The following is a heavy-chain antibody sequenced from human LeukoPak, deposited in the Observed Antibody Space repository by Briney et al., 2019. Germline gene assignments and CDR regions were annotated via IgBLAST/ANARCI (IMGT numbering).Heavy chain of an antibody. CDR1: GGTFSSYA. CDR2: IIPILGIA. J-gene: IGHJ4*02. CDR3: AREFETLHGYTFDY. V-gene: IGHV1-69*04. D-gene: IGHD5-24*01. Sequence: KVSCKASGGTFSSYAISWVRQAPGQGLEWMGRIIPILGIANYAQKFQGRVTITADKSTSTAYMELSSLRSEDTAVYYCAREFETLHGYTFDYWGQGTLVTVSS.